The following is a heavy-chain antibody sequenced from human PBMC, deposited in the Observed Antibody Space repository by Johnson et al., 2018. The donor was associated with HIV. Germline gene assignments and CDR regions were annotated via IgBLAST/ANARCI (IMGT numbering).Heavy chain of an antibody. CDR3: ARGAPEDIVVVPAAFDI. J-gene: IGHJ3*02. Sequence: VQLVESGGGVVQPGGSLRLSCAASGFTFDDYAMHWVRQAPGKGLEWVSGINWNGGSTGYADSVKGRFTISRDNAKNSLYLQMNSLRAEDTALYYCARGAPEDIVVVPAAFDIWGQGTMVTVSS. V-gene: IGHV3-20*04. D-gene: IGHD2-2*01. CDR1: GFTFDDYA. CDR2: INWNGGST.